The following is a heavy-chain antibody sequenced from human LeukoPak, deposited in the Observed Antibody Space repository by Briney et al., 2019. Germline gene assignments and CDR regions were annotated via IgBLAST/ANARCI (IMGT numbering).Heavy chain of an antibody. CDR3: AGGDRNGWYFDY. D-gene: IGHD6-19*01. V-gene: IGHV3-20*04. CDR1: GFTLDDHG. Sequence: GGSLRLSCAASGFTLDDHGMSWVRQVPGKGLEWVSGINWNGASTGYADSVKGRFTISRDNAKNSLYLQMNSLRAEDTALYYCAGGDRNGWYFDYWGQGTLVTVSS. J-gene: IGHJ4*02. CDR2: INWNGAST.